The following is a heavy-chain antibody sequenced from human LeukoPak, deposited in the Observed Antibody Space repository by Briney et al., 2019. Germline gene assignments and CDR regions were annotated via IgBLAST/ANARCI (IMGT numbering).Heavy chain of an antibody. J-gene: IGHJ4*02. CDR2: IIPIFGIA. CDR3: AREASGYDWSGYSTFDY. CDR1: GGTFSSYA. D-gene: IGHD3-3*01. Sequence: SVKVSCKASGGTFSSYAISWVRQAPGQGLEWMGRIIPIFGIANYAQKFQGRVTITADKSTSTAYMELSSLRPEDAAVYYCAREASGYDWSGYSTFDYWGQGTLVTVSS. V-gene: IGHV1-69*04.